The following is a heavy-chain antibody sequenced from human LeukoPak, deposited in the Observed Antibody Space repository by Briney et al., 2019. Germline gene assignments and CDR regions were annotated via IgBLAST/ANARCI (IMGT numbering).Heavy chain of an antibody. Sequence: ASVKVSCKASGYTFTGYYMHWVRQAPGQGLEWMGWMNPNSGNTGYAQKFQGRVTMTRNTSISTAYMELSSLRSEDTAVYYCAGHRGISTRDFEDWGQGTLVTVSS. D-gene: IGHD3-16*01. V-gene: IGHV1-8*02. J-gene: IGHJ4*02. CDR2: MNPNSGNT. CDR1: GYTFTGYY. CDR3: AGHRGISTRDFED.